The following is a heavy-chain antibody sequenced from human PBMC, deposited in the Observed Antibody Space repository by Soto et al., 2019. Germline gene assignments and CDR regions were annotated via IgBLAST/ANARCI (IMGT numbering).Heavy chain of an antibody. CDR3: ARASKSITIFGVVPNYGMDV. J-gene: IGHJ6*02. D-gene: IGHD3-3*01. CDR2: INPNSGDT. V-gene: IGHV1-2*02. CDR1: GYTFTGYY. Sequence: VASVKVSCKASGYTFTGYYIHWVRQAPGQGLEWMGWINPNSGDTNYPQNFQGRVTMTRDTSISTAYMDLNRLISEDTAVYYCARASKSITIFGVVPNYGMDVWGQGTTVTVSS.